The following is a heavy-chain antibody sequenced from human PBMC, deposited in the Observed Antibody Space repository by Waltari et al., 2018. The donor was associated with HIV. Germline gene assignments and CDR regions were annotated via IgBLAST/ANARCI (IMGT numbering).Heavy chain of an antibody. Sequence: EVQLLESGGGLIQPGGSLRPFCAASGFTFSNFARSWVRQAPGKGLHWGAARSGSGGTTYYADSVRGRFTIASDNAKSTLYLQMNSLRVEDTAVYYWAKPWHLFDYWGQGVLVTVSS. D-gene: IGHD3-3*02. CDR2: RSGSGGTT. CDR1: GFTFSNFA. CDR3: AKPWHLFDY. J-gene: IGHJ4*02. V-gene: IGHV3-23*01.